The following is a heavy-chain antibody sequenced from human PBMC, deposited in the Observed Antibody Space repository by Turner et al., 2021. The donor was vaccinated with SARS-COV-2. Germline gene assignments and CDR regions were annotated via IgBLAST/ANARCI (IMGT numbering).Heavy chain of an antibody. V-gene: IGHV4-34*02. Sequence: QVQLQQWGAGLLKPSETLSPTCAVSGGSLSGYYWSWIRQPPGKGLEWIGEINHSRYTNYNPSLKSRVTISVDTSKNQISLKLNSVTAADTALYYCARVDIVSTNYFDPWGQGTLVTVSS. D-gene: IGHD5-12*01. CDR2: INHSRYT. CDR3: ARVDIVSTNYFDP. J-gene: IGHJ5*02. CDR1: GGSLSGYY.